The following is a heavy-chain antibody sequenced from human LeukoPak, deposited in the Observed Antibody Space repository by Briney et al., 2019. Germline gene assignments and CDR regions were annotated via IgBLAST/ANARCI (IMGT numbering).Heavy chain of an antibody. D-gene: IGHD3-10*01. CDR1: GFTFSTYS. CDR3: ARDGAPRFTMVRGDKLFNWFDP. CDR2: ISSSSSTI. Sequence: GGSLRLSCAASGFTFSTYSMNWVRQAPGKGLEWVSYISSSSSTIYYADSVKGRFTISRDNANNSLYLQMNSLRAEDTAVYYCARDGAPRFTMVRGDKLFNWFDPWGQGTLVTVPS. J-gene: IGHJ5*02. V-gene: IGHV3-48*01.